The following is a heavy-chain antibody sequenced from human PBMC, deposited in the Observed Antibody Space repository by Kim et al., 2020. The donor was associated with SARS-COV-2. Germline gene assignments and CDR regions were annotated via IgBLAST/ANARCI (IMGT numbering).Heavy chain of an antibody. CDR3: ARGPSTTSCPGT. CDR2: LPLDGSNK. CDR1: GFTFSSYA. D-gene: IGHD2-2*01. V-gene: IGHV3-30-3*01. J-gene: IGHJ5*02. Sequence: GGSLRLSCAASGFTFSSYAMHWVRQAPGKGLEWVAVLPLDGSNKYYADSVKGRFTITRDNSKNTLYLQMNSLRVEDTAVYYCARGPSTTSCPGTWGQGTLVTVSS.